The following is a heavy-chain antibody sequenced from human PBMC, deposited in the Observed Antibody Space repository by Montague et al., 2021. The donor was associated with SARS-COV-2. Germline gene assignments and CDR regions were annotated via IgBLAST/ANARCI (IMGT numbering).Heavy chain of an antibody. V-gene: IGHV4-34*01. CDR2: INHRGST. CDR1: DGSFSDYS. D-gene: IGHD3-22*01. CDR3: ARGRQHINTVVVVVTGGEYYFDF. Sequence: SETLSLTCAVYDGSFSDYSWTWIRQPPGKGLEWIGEINHRGSTDXNPSLKSRVTISVDASKNQFSLKMTSVTAADTAVYYCARGRQHINTVVVVVTGGEYYFDFWGQGTLVAVSS. J-gene: IGHJ4*02.